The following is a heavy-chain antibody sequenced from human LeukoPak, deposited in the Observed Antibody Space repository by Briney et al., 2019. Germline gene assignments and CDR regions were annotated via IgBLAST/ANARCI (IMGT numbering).Heavy chain of an antibody. V-gene: IGHV3-74*01. J-gene: IGHJ4*02. Sequence: GGSLRLSCVASGFTFSSYWMHWVRQAPGKGLVWVSRINSDGSSTTYADSVKGRFTISRDNAENTPYLQMNSLRAEDTAMYYCARQYSYDSSGYYPWDYWGQGTLVTVSS. CDR3: ARQYSYDSSGYYPWDY. D-gene: IGHD3-22*01. CDR1: GFTFSSYW. CDR2: INSDGSST.